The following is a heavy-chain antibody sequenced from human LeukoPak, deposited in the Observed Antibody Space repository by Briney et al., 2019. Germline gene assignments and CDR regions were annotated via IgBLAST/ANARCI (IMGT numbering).Heavy chain of an antibody. Sequence: GASVKVSCKASGYTFTGYYMHWVRQAPGQGLEWMGWINPNSGGTNYAQKFQGRVTMTRDTSISTAYMELRSLRSDDTAVYYCARGEPSSPGWFDPWGQGTLVTVSS. D-gene: IGHD6-13*01. J-gene: IGHJ5*02. CDR1: GYTFTGYY. CDR3: ARGEPSSPGWFDP. V-gene: IGHV1-2*02. CDR2: INPNSGGT.